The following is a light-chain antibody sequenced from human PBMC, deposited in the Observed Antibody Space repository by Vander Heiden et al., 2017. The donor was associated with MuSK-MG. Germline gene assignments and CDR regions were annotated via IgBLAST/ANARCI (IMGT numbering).Light chain of an antibody. CDR2: DAS. J-gene: IGKJ5*01. CDR1: QSVSSSY. CDR3: RQEGSSPIT. V-gene: IGKV3D-20*01. Sequence: VLTQSPATLSLSTGERVTLSCGVSQSVSSSYLAWHQQKPGRAPRLLIYDASIRSTGIPDRFSGSGSATDFTLTISMLEPEDFAVYYCRQEGSSPITFGQGTQVEIK.